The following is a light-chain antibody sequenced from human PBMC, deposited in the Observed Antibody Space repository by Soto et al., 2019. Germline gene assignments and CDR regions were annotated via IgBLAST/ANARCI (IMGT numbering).Light chain of an antibody. Sequence: EMVMTQSPAILSVSPGESATLSCRASQSVNSNYLAWYQQHPGQPPRLLIYGASNRATGIPDRFSGSGSGTDFTLTISRLEPEDFAVYYCQQYGSSGKFGQGNKGDIK. V-gene: IGKV3-20*01. CDR3: QQYGSSGK. J-gene: IGKJ1*01. CDR2: GAS. CDR1: QSVNSNY.